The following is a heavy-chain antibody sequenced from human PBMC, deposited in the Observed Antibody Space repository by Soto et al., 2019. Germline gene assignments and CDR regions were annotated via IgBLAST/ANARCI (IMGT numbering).Heavy chain of an antibody. D-gene: IGHD3-3*02. CDR1: GGSISSGGYY. J-gene: IGHJ4*02. CDR3: ARDLSLDS. V-gene: IGHV4-31*03. CDR2: INYTGTT. Sequence: QVQLQESGPGLVKPSQTLSLTCTVSGGSISSGGYYWNWIRQHPGKGLEWIAYINYTGTTYYNPSHKSRVTISIDRSNNQFSLMLSSVTAADTAVYYCARDLSLDSWGPGTLVTVSS.